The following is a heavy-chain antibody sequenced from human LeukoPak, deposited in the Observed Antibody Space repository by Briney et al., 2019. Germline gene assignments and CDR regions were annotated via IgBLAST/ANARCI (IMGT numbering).Heavy chain of an antibody. V-gene: IGHV3-23*01. D-gene: IGHD3-3*01. Sequence: GGSLRLSCGASGFTFSNYAMSWVRQAPGKGLEWVSAISGSGGSTYYADSVKGRFTISRDNSENTLYLQMNSLRAEDTAVYYCAKGSDFWSGYYREWGQGTLVTVSS. CDR1: GFTFSNYA. J-gene: IGHJ4*02. CDR3: AKGSDFWSGYYRE. CDR2: ISGSGGST.